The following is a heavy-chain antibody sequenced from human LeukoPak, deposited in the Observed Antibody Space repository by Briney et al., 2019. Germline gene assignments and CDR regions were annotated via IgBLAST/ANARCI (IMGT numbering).Heavy chain of an antibody. J-gene: IGHJ4*02. Sequence: SETLSLTCTVSGGSISSGDYYWSWIRQPPGKGLEWIGYIYYSGSTYYNPSLKSRVTISVDTSKNQFSLKLSSVTAADTAVYYCARVARASSGVSFDCWGQGTLVTVSS. CDR1: GGSISSGDYY. CDR3: ARVARASSGVSFDC. CDR2: IYYSGST. V-gene: IGHV4-30-4*01. D-gene: IGHD6-25*01.